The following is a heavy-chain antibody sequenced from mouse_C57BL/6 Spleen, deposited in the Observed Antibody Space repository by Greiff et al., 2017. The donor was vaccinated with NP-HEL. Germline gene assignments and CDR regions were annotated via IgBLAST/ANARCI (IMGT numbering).Heavy chain of an antibody. D-gene: IGHD1-1*01. CDR3: TGRLLDFDY. Sequence: EVKVEESGGGLVQPGGSMKLSCVASGFTFSNYWMNWVRQSPEKGLEWVAQIRLKSDNYATHYAESVKGRFTISRDDSKSSVYLQMNNLRAEDTGIYYCTGRLLDFDYWGQGTTLTVSS. CDR1: GFTFSNYW. J-gene: IGHJ2*01. CDR2: IRLKSDNYAT. V-gene: IGHV6-3*01.